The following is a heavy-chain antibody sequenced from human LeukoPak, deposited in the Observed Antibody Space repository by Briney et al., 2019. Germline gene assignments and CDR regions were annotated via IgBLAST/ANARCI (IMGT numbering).Heavy chain of an antibody. CDR1: GFTFSSYS. V-gene: IGHV3-21*01. D-gene: IGHD3-10*01. CDR3: ARGHTDYYGSGNYYNFDY. Sequence: GGSLRLACAASGFTFSSYSMNWVRQAPGKGLEWVSFISTSSSYIHYADSVKGRFTISRDNAKNTLYLQMNSLRAEDTAVYYCARGHTDYYGSGNYYNFDYWGQGTLVTVSS. J-gene: IGHJ4*02. CDR2: ISTSSSYI.